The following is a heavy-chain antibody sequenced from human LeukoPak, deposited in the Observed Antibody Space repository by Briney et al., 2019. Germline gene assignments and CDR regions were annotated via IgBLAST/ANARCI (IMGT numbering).Heavy chain of an antibody. Sequence: SVKVSCKASGGTFSSYAISWVRRAPGQGLEWMGGIIPIFGTANYAQKFQGRVTITADESTSTAYMELSSLRSEDTAVYYCARDPRTAMVFDAFDIWGQGTMVTVSS. CDR2: IIPIFGTA. CDR1: GGTFSSYA. V-gene: IGHV1-69*01. D-gene: IGHD5-18*01. CDR3: ARDPRTAMVFDAFDI. J-gene: IGHJ3*02.